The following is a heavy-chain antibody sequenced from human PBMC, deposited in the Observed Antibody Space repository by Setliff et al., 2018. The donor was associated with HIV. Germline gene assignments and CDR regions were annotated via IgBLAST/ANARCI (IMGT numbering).Heavy chain of an antibody. J-gene: IGHJ6*03. Sequence: PSETLSLTCAVSSGSISSDNWWTWLRQPPGKGLEWLGEIYHNGATNYSPSLKSRVTISVDKSKNQFSLKLTSVTAADTAVYYCARGEQDIVLMVYARGYYYMDVWGKGTTVTVSS. CDR1: SGSISSDNW. D-gene: IGHD2-8*01. CDR2: IYHNGAT. CDR3: ARGEQDIVLMVYARGYYYMDV. V-gene: IGHV4-4*02.